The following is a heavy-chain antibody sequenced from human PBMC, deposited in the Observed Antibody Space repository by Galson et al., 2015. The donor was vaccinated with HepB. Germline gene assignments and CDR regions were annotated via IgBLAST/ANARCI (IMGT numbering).Heavy chain of an antibody. J-gene: IGHJ6*02. D-gene: IGHD1-7*01. CDR2: INNSGDGT. CDR3: ARGGATGTNGHGMDV. Sequence: SLRLSCAASGFTFSNYAMSWVRQAPGKGLEWVSGINNSGDGTYYTDSVKGRFTISRDNSKNTLYLQMNSLRVEDTAVYFCARGGATGTNGHGMDVWGQGTTVTVSS. CDR1: GFTFSNYA. V-gene: IGHV3-23*01.